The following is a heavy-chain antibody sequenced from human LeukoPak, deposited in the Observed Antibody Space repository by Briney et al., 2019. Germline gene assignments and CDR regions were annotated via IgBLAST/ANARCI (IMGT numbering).Heavy chain of an antibody. CDR1: GGSISSGGYY. D-gene: IGHD2-15*01. J-gene: IGHJ2*01. CDR3: ARARYCSGGSCYWYFDL. V-gene: IGHV4-31*03. Sequence: PSETLSLTCTVSGGSISSGGYYWSWIRQHPGKGLEWIGYIYYSGSTYHHPSLKSRVTIPVDTSKNQFSLKLSSVTAADTAVYYCARARYCSGGSCYWYFDLWGRGTLVTVSS. CDR2: IYYSGST.